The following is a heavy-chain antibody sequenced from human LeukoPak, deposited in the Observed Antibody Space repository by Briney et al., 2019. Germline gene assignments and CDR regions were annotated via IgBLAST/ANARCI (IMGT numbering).Heavy chain of an antibody. D-gene: IGHD3-22*01. CDR1: GYTFTSYY. J-gene: IGHJ5*02. CDR2: MNPNSGNT. Sequence: ASVKVSCKASGYTFTSYYMHWVRQATGQGLEWMGWMNPNSGNTGYAQKFQGRVTMTRNTSISTAYMELSSLRSEDTAVYYCARDYAYYDSSGYYNWFDPWGQGTLVTVSS. CDR3: ARDYAYYDSSGYYNWFDP. V-gene: IGHV1-8*02.